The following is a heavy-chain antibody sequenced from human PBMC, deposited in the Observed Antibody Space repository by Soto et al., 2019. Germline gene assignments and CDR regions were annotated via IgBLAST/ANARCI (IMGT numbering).Heavy chain of an antibody. CDR1: GGSISSYY. V-gene: IGHV4-59*08. CDR2: IYYTGST. CDR3: ARQRYDVLTRYYHYGPHV. Sequence: PSETLSLTCTVSGGSISSYYWSWIRQPPGKGLEWIGYIYYTGSTNYNPSLKSRVTISIDTSKTQFSLKLSSVTAADTAVYYCARQRYDVLTRYYHYGPHVWGQGPTVTVSS. D-gene: IGHD3-9*01. J-gene: IGHJ6*02.